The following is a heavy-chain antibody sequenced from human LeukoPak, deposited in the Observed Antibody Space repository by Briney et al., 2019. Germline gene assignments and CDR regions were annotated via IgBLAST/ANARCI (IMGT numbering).Heavy chain of an antibody. CDR1: GYTFTSYG. D-gene: IGHD6-13*01. CDR2: ISAYNGNT. J-gene: IGHJ4*02. V-gene: IGHV1-18*01. CDR3: ARARGVAAAAPWGDY. Sequence: ASVKVSCKASGYTFTSYGISWVRQAPGQGLEWMGWISAYNGNTNYAQKLQGRVTMTTDTSTSTAYMELRSLRSEDTAVYYCARARGVAAAAPWGDYWGQGTLVTVSS.